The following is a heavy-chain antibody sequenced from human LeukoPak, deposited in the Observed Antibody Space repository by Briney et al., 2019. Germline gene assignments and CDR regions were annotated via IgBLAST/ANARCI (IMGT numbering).Heavy chain of an antibody. D-gene: IGHD3-22*01. Sequence: GGSLRLSCAASGFTFSSYAMSWVRQAPEKGLEWFSTISGSGGRTYYADSVRGRFTISRDNAKNSLYLQMNSLRAEDTAVYYCARDGPVYYYDSSGLDYWGQGTLVTVSS. J-gene: IGHJ4*02. CDR3: ARDGPVYYYDSSGLDY. CDR1: GFTFSSYA. CDR2: ISGSGGRT. V-gene: IGHV3-23*01.